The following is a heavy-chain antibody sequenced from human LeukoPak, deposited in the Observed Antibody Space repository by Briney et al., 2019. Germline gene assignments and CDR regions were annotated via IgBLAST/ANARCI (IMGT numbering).Heavy chain of an antibody. V-gene: IGHV1-46*02. J-gene: IGHJ6*02. CDR2: INPSGIGST. Sequence: ASVKVSCKASGYTFNNYYMHWVRQAPGQGLEWMGIINPSGIGSTSYALKFQGRVTMTRDTSTSTVYRDTSTSTVYMELSSLTSEDTAVYYCATEEDTAMGKYGMDVWGQGTTVTVSS. D-gene: IGHD5-18*01. CDR3: ATEEDTAMGKYGMDV. CDR1: GYTFNNYY.